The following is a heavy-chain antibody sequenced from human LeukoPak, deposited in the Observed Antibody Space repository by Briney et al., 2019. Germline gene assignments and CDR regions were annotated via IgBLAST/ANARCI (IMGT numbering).Heavy chain of an antibody. V-gene: IGHV1-46*01. D-gene: IGHD2-2*01. CDR1: GYTFTDYY. J-gene: IGHJ4*02. Sequence: ASVTVPCKASGYTFTDYYMHWVRQAPGQGLEWMGIIDPSGGSANYAQKFQGRVTMTRDTSTSTVYMELSSLRSDDTAVYYCARGGCTSTSCYDYWGQGSLVTVSS. CDR2: IDPSGGSA. CDR3: ARGGCTSTSCYDY.